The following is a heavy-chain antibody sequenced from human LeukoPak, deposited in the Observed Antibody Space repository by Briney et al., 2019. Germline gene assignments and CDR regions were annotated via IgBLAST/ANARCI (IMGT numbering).Heavy chain of an antibody. Sequence: PGGSLRLSCAASGFTFSSYGMHWVRQAPGKGLEWVAFIRYDGSNKYYADSVKGRFTISRDNSKNTLYLQMNSLRAEDTAVYYCARDLLEIAADSYFDYWGQGTLVTVSS. CDR3: ARDLLEIAADSYFDY. D-gene: IGHD6-13*01. CDR1: GFTFSSYG. J-gene: IGHJ4*02. CDR2: IRYDGSNK. V-gene: IGHV3-30*02.